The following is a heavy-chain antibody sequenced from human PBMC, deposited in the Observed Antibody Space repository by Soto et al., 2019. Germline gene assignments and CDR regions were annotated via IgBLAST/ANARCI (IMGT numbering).Heavy chain of an antibody. J-gene: IGHJ4*02. D-gene: IGHD1-26*01. V-gene: IGHV4-59*01. CDR1: SGSISSYY. Sequence: VQLQESGPGLVKPSETLSLTCTVSSGSISSYYWSWIRQPPGKGLEWIGYIFYSGSTNYNPSLKSRVTLSVDTSKNQFSLKLSSVTAADTAVYYCASGNPVYFDYWGQGTLVTVSS. CDR3: ASGNPVYFDY. CDR2: IFYSGST.